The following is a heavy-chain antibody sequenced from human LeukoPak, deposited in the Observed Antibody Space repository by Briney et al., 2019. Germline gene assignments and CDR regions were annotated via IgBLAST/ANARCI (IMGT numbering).Heavy chain of an antibody. CDR3: ARGAEAETSPLDF. V-gene: IGHV1-2*02. Sequence: ASVKVSCEASGYTFTDYYMHWVRQAPGQGLEWLGWINPKSGAADYAQQFRGRVTMTRDTSINTDYMEMKRVTSDDTAVYYCARGAEAETSPLDFWGQGTLVIVS. CDR2: INPKSGAA. CDR1: GYTFTDYY. D-gene: IGHD6-13*01. J-gene: IGHJ4*02.